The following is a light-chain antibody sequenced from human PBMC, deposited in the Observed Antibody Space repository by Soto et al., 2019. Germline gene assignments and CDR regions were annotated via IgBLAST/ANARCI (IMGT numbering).Light chain of an antibody. CDR3: QSYDSSLSGWV. Sequence: QAVVTQPPSVSGAPGQRVTISCTGSSSNIGAGYDVHWYRQLPGTAPKLLIYGNTNRPSGVPDRFSGSNSGTSASLAITGLQAEDEADYYCQSYDSSLSGWVFGTGTKLTVL. V-gene: IGLV1-40*01. J-gene: IGLJ1*01. CDR2: GNT. CDR1: SSNIGAGYD.